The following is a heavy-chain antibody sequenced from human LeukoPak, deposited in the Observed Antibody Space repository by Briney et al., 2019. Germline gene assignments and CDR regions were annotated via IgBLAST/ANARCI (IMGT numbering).Heavy chain of an antibody. V-gene: IGHV3-48*01. CDR2: ISSSGSTI. Sequence: GGSLRLSCAASGFTFSSYSMNWVRQAPGKGLEWVSYISSSGSTIYYADSVKGRFTISRDNAKNSLYLQMNSLRAEDTAVYYCARDFGIGSGPAGFDYWGQGTLVTVSS. D-gene: IGHD2-15*01. CDR3: ARDFGIGSGPAGFDY. J-gene: IGHJ4*02. CDR1: GFTFSSYS.